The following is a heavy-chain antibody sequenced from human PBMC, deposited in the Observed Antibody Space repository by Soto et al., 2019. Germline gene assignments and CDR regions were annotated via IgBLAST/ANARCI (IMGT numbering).Heavy chain of an antibody. CDR3: AREMAAARPDCNFDY. D-gene: IGHD6-6*01. Sequence: ASVKVSCKASGYTFTGYYMHWVRQAPGQGLEWMGWINPNSGGTNYAQKFQGRVTMTRDTSISTAYMELSRLRSDDTAVHYCAREMAAARPDCNFDYWGQGTLVTVSS. J-gene: IGHJ4*02. CDR1: GYTFTGYY. CDR2: INPNSGGT. V-gene: IGHV1-2*02.